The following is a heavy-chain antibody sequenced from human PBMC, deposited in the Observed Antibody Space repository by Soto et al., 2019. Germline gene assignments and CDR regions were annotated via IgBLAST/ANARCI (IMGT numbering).Heavy chain of an antibody. CDR1: GGSISSGGYY. J-gene: IGHJ6*02. V-gene: IGHV4-31*03. D-gene: IGHD5-12*01. CDR2: IYYSGST. Sequence: SETLSLTCTVSGGSISSGGYYLSWIRQHPGKGLEWIGYIYYSGSTYYNPSLKSRVTISVDTSKNQFSLKLSSVTAADTAVYYCARDQMDGYNGYYYGMDVWGQGTTVTVSS. CDR3: ARDQMDGYNGYYYGMDV.